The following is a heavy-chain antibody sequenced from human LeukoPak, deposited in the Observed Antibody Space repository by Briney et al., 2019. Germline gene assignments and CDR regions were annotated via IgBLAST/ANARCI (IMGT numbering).Heavy chain of an antibody. Sequence: SETLSLTCAVSGGSISSGGYSWSWIRQPPGKGLEWIGYIYYSGSTYYNPSLKSRVTISVDTSKNQFSLKLSSVTAADTAVYYCARDVLLWFGASYYYYGMDVWGQGTTVTVSS. CDR1: GGSISSGGYS. J-gene: IGHJ6*02. V-gene: IGHV4-30-4*08. CDR3: ARDVLLWFGASYYYYGMDV. CDR2: IYYSGST. D-gene: IGHD3-10*01.